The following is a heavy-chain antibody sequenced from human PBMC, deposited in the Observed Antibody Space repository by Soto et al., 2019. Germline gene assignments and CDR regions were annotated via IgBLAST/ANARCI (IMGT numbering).Heavy chain of an antibody. D-gene: IGHD2-2*01. CDR3: ARGGRLSCSSLTCYAYGWIDP. Sequence: PSETLSLTCTVSGGSISSGDYYWSWIRQPPGKGLEWIGYIYYSVSTYYNPSLKSRLSISVDTSKNQLSLKLNSVTAADTAVYYCARGGRLSCSSLTCYAYGWIDPWGQGTQVTVSS. CDR1: GGSISSGDYY. J-gene: IGHJ5*02. CDR2: IYYSVST. V-gene: IGHV4-30-4*02.